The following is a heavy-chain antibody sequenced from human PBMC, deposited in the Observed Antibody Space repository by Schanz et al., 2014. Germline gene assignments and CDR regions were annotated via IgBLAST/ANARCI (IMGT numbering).Heavy chain of an antibody. D-gene: IGHD2-2*01. V-gene: IGHV1-69*02. Sequence: QVQLVQSGADVKKPGSSVRVSCKASGGTFSRLTFSWVRQAPGQGLEWMGRIIPNLGVTHYAQKFHGRVTITADKSTTTAFMELNSLRYEDTALYYCAKGTMPGTFDIWGQGTMVTVSS. CDR3: AKGTMPGTFDI. J-gene: IGHJ3*02. CDR1: GGTFSRLT. CDR2: IIPNLGVT.